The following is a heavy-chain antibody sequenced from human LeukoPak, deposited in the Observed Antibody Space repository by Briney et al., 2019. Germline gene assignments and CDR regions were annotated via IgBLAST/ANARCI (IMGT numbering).Heavy chain of an antibody. Sequence: GGSLRLSCAASGFTFSSYTMSWVRQAPGKGLEGVTYISGSSSYTNYADSVKGRFTISRDNAKNSLYLQMNSLRAEDTAVYYCARHGLYDSSDYWTFQHWGQGTLVTVSS. D-gene: IGHD3-22*01. J-gene: IGHJ1*01. CDR2: ISGSSSYT. CDR3: ARHGLYDSSDYWTFQH. V-gene: IGHV3-21*05. CDR1: GFTFSSYT.